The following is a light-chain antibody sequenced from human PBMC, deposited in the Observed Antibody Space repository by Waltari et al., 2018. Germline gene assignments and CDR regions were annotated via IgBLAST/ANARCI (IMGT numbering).Light chain of an antibody. Sequence: DIVLTQSPATLSLSPGERATLSCRASQSVSSNLAWYQQKPGQAPRLLIYDASKRATGIPARFSGSGSGTDLTLTISSLEPEDFAVYYCQHRSSWPWTFGQGTKVEIK. J-gene: IGKJ1*01. CDR1: QSVSSN. CDR3: QHRSSWPWT. V-gene: IGKV3-11*01. CDR2: DAS.